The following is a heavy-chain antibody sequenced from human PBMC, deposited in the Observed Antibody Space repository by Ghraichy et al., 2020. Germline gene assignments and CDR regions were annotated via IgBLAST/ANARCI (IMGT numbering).Heavy chain of an antibody. D-gene: IGHD2-15*01. CDR2: ISWNSGHI. CDR3: AKDGEDCSGSSGSNCYPYYYYGMDV. J-gene: IGHJ6*02. CDR1: GFTFDDYG. Sequence: LSLTCAASGFTFDDYGMHWFRLPPGKGLEWVSGISWNSGHIDYADSVKGRFTISRDNAKNSLYLQMNSLRPEDTALYYCAKDGEDCSGSSGSNCYPYYYYGMDVWGRGTTVTVSS. V-gene: IGHV3-9*01.